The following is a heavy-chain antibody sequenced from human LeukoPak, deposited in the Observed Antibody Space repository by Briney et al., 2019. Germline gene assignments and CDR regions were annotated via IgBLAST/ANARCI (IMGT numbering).Heavy chain of an antibody. CDR3: ARDLGVAAPYYYYYGMDV. CDR2: IYYSGST. D-gene: IGHD6-6*01. Sequence: SETLSLTCAVSGGSISSGGYSWSWIRQPPGKGLEWIGYIYYSGSTNYNPSLKSRVTISVDTSKNQFSLKLSSVTAADTAVYCCARDLGVAAPYYYYYGMDVWGQGTTVTVSS. CDR1: GGSISSGGYS. J-gene: IGHJ6*02. V-gene: IGHV4-61*08.